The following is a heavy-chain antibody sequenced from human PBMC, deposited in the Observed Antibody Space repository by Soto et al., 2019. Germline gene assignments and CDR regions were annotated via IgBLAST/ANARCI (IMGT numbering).Heavy chain of an antibody. D-gene: IGHD3-3*01. CDR2: ISSSSSTI. CDR3: ARESRFLEWLSLNCFDP. Sequence: EVQLVESGGGLVQPGGSLRLSCAASGFPFSSYSMNWVRQSPGKGLEWVSYISSSSSTIYYADSVKGRFTISRDNAKNSLYLQMNSLRDEDTAVYYCARESRFLEWLSLNCFDPWGQGTLVTVSS. V-gene: IGHV3-48*02. J-gene: IGHJ5*02. CDR1: GFPFSSYS.